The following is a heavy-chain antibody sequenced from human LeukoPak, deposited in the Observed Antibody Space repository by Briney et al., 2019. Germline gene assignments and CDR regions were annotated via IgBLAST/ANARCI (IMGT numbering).Heavy chain of an antibody. CDR2: ISPNSGGT. V-gene: IGHV1-2*02. CDR3: AEGRNFDY. CDR1: GYTFTGYS. J-gene: IGHJ4*02. Sequence: ASVKVSCKAYGYTFTGYSIHWVRQAPGQGLEWMGWISPNSGGTNYAQKFHGRVTMTRDTSISTAYMELSRLRSDDTAVYYCAEGRNFDYWGQGTLVTVSS. D-gene: IGHD6-6*01.